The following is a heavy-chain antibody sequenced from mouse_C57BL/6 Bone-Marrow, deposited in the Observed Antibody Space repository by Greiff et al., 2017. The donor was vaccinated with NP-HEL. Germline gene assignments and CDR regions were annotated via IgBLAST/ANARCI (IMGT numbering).Heavy chain of an antibody. CDR1: GYTFTDYE. CDR2: IDPETGGP. D-gene: IGHD3-2*02. J-gene: IGHJ4*01. CDR3: TGVDSSGPSYAMDY. V-gene: IGHV1-15*01. Sequence: VQLQQSGAELVRPGASVTLSCTASGYTFTDYEMHWVKQTPVHGLEWIGAIDPETGGPAYNQKFKGKAILTADKSSSTAYMKLRCLTSEHSAVSYYTGVDSSGPSYAMDYWGQGTSVTVSS.